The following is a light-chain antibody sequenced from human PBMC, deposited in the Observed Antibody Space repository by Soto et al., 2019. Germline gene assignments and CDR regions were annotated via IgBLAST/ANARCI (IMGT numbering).Light chain of an antibody. CDR2: RAS. CDR1: QSISPW. Sequence: DIQMTQSPSTLSAYVGERVTITCRASQSISPWLAWYQKKPGKAPNLLIYRASNLPTGVPSRFSGSGSGTEFTLTINSLQPDDFATYYCQQYRSSPYTFGQGTKLEIE. V-gene: IGKV1-5*03. J-gene: IGKJ2*01. CDR3: QQYRSSPYT.